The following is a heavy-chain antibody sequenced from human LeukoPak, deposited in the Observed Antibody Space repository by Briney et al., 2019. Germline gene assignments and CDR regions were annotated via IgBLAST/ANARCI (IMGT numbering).Heavy chain of an antibody. D-gene: IGHD1-26*01. CDR1: GFTLRAYW. CDR2: INNDGSDT. V-gene: IGHV3-74*03. CDR3: ASSRSWGAPDY. Sequence: GGSLRLSCAASGFTLRAYWMYWVRQAPGKGPVWDSYINNDGSDTKYADSVKGRFTISRDNAENTLYLQMNSLRVEDTAVYYCASSRSWGAPDYWGQGTLVTVSS. J-gene: IGHJ4*02.